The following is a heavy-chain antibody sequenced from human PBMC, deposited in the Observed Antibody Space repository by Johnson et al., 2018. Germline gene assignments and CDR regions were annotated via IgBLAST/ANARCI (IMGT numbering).Heavy chain of an antibody. Sequence: EVQLVESGAEVKKXGESLKISSKGSGYSFTSYWIGWVRQMPGKGLEWMGIIYPGDSDTRYSPSFQGQVTISADKSISTAYLQWSSLKASDTAMYYCARQAYCGGDCLHFYYGMDVWGQGTTVTVSS. D-gene: IGHD2-21*02. CDR1: GYSFTSYW. J-gene: IGHJ6*02. CDR3: ARQAYCGGDCLHFYYGMDV. V-gene: IGHV5-51*01. CDR2: IYPGDSDT.